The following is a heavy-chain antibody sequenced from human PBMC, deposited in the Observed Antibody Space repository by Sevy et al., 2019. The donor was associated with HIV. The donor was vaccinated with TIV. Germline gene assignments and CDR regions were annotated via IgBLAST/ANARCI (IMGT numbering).Heavy chain of an antibody. Sequence: GGSLRLSCAASEFSFSNAWMNWVRQAPGKGLEWVGRIKSKSDGGTTDYSAPVKGRFTISRDDSKNTLYLQMNSLKTEDTAVCYCTTKRDFWSGYQYFDYWGQGTLVTVSS. V-gene: IGHV3-15*01. J-gene: IGHJ4*02. CDR1: EFSFSNAW. CDR2: IKSKSDGGTT. D-gene: IGHD3-3*01. CDR3: TTKRDFWSGYQYFDY.